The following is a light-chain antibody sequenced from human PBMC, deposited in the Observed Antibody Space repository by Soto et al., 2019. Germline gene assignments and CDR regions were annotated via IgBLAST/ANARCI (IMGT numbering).Light chain of an antibody. CDR2: DNN. Sequence: QSVLTQPPSVSAAPGQKVSISCSGTNSNIGNNYVSWYQQLPGTAPKLLIYDNNERPSGIPDRFSGSKSGTSATLGIAGLPTGDEAVYFCGTWDDSLSAVLFGGGTKLTVL. CDR1: NSNIGNNY. CDR3: GTWDDSLSAVL. J-gene: IGLJ3*02. V-gene: IGLV1-51*01.